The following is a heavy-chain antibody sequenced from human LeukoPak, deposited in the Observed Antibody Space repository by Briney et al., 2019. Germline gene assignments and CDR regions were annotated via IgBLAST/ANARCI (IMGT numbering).Heavy chain of an antibody. J-gene: IGHJ4*02. V-gene: IGHV3-23*01. CDR1: GFTFSSYA. Sequence: PGGSLRLSCAASGFTFSSYAMSWVRQAPGKGLEWVSAISGSGGSTYYADSVKGRFTISRDNSKNTLYLQMNSLRAEDTAVYYCAKCPTRFYSSGWYDYWGQGTLVTVSS. CDR2: ISGSGGST. CDR3: AKCPTRFYSSGWYDY. D-gene: IGHD6-19*01.